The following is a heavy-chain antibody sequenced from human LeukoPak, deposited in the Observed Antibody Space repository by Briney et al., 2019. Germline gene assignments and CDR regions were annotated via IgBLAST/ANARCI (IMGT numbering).Heavy chain of an antibody. CDR2: INSDGNST. CDR1: GFTFSSYW. Sequence: GGSLRLSCAASGFTFSSYWMHWVRQAPGKGLVWVSRINSDGNSTSYADSVKGRFTISRDNAKNTLYLQMNSLRAEDTAVYYCAREYYDSSGYTNRLYYFDYWGQGTLVTVSS. J-gene: IGHJ4*02. D-gene: IGHD3-22*01. CDR3: AREYYDSSGYTNRLYYFDY. V-gene: IGHV3-74*01.